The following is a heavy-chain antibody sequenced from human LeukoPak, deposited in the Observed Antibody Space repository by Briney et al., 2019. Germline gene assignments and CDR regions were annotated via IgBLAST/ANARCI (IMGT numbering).Heavy chain of an antibody. CDR2: ISYSGST. J-gene: IGHJ6*03. CDR1: GGSISSYY. CDR3: ARDPLRPDVYYYYMDV. V-gene: IGHV4-59*01. Sequence: SETLSLTCTVSGGSISSYYWNWIRQPPGKGLEWIGYISYSGSTNYNPSLKSRVTISVDTSKNQFSLKLTSVTAADTAVYYCARDPLRPDVYYYYMDVWGKGTTVTVSS.